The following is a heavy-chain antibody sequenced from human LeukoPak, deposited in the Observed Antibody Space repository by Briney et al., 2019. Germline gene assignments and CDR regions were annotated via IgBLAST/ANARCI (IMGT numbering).Heavy chain of an antibody. Sequence: AGGSLRLSCAASGFTFSSYWMSWVRQAPGKGLEWVANIKQDGSEKYYVDSVKGRFTTSRDNAKNSPYLQMNSLRAEDTAVYYCARATRITMIVVVISPPYYFDYWGQGTLVTVSS. CDR3: ARATRITMIVVVISPPYYFDY. CDR1: GFTFSSYW. J-gene: IGHJ4*02. CDR2: IKQDGSEK. D-gene: IGHD3-22*01. V-gene: IGHV3-7*01.